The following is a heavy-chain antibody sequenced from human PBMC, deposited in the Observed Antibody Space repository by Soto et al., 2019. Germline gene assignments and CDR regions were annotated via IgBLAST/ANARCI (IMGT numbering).Heavy chain of an antibody. J-gene: IGHJ5*02. V-gene: IGHV4-39*01. CDR1: GGSISSSSYY. CDR2: IYYSGST. D-gene: IGHD3-3*02. Sequence: SETLSLTCTVSGGSISSSSYYWGWIRQPPGKGLEWIGSIYYSGSTYYNPSLKSRITISVDTSKNQFSLKLSSVTAADTAVYYCASPKIAFYNWFDPWGQGTLVTVSS. CDR3: ASPKIAFYNWFDP.